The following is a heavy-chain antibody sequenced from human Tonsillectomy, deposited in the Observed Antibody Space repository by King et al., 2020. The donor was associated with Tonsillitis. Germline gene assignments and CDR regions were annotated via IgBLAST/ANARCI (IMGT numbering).Heavy chain of an antibody. CDR1: GGSTSSNIYY. CDR3: AHYQEGTMLDY. CDR2: IFYSGST. J-gene: IGHJ4*02. D-gene: IGHD2-2*01. Sequence: QLQESGPGLVKPSETLSLTCTVSGGSTSSNIYYWGWIRQPPGKGLEWIGSIFYSGSTYCNPSLKSRVTIPVDMSKKQFSLTMTSMTAADTAVYYCAHYQEGTMLDYWGQGILVTVSS. V-gene: IGHV4-39*07.